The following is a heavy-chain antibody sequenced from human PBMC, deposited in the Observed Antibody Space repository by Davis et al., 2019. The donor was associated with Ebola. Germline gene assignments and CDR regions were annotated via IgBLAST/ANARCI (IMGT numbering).Heavy chain of an antibody. CDR3: ARGGSGSYFWGYYYMDV. D-gene: IGHD1-26*01. CDR1: GFTFSSYS. J-gene: IGHJ6*03. V-gene: IGHV3-21*01. CDR2: ISSSCSYI. Sequence: PGGSLRLSCAASGFTFSSYSMNWVRQAPGKGLEWVSSISSSCSYIYYADSVKGRFTISRDNAKNSLYLQMNSLRAEDTAVYYCARGGSGSYFWGYYYMDVWGKGTTVTVSS.